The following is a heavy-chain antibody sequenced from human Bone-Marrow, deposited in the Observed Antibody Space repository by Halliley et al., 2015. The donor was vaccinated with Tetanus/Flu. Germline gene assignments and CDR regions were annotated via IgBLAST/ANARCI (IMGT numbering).Heavy chain of an antibody. V-gene: IGHV4-34*01. J-gene: IGHJ4*02. CDR3: ARGAGGLFIFVAPFDY. Sequence: LRLSCAVYGGSFGGYSWSWIRQPPGKGLEWIGEINHSGSTNYNPSLKSRVTISADTSKNQFSLKLSSVTAADTAVYYCARGAGGLFIFVAPFDYWGQGTLVTVSS. D-gene: IGHD3-3*01. CDR1: GGSFGGYS. CDR2: INHSGST.